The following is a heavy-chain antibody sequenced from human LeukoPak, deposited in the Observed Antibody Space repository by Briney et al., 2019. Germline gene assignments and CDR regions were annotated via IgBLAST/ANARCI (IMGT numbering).Heavy chain of an antibody. CDR2: INHSGST. Sequence: PSETLSLTCVVYGGSFSGYYWSWIRQPPGKGLEWIGEINHSGSTNYNLSLKSRVTISVDTSKNQFSLKLSSVTAADTAVYYCARGSRIAATISQFDPRGQGTLVTVSS. D-gene: IGHD6-13*01. CDR1: GGSFSGYY. CDR3: ARGSRIAATISQFDP. J-gene: IGHJ5*02. V-gene: IGHV4-34*01.